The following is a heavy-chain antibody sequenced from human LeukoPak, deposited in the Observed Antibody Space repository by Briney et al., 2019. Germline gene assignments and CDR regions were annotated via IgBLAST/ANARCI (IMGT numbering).Heavy chain of an antibody. CDR2: ISDSGGST. Sequence: GGSLRLSCAVSGITLSNYGMSWVRQAPGKGLEWVAGISDSGGSTKYADSVKGRFAISRDNPKNTLFLQMNSLRADDTAVYFCAKRGVVIRVFLVGFHKEAYYFESWGQGALVTVSS. D-gene: IGHD3/OR15-3a*01. CDR1: GITLSNYG. J-gene: IGHJ4*02. CDR3: AKRGVVIRVFLVGFHKEAYYFES. V-gene: IGHV3-23*01.